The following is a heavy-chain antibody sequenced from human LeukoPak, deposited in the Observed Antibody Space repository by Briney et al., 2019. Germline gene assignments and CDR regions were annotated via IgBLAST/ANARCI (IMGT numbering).Heavy chain of an antibody. Sequence: SETLSLTCAVYGGSFSGYYWSWIRQPPGKGLEWIGEINHSGSTNYNPSLKSRVTISVDTSKNQFSLKLSSVTAADTAVYYCAGGGPDLYYFDYWGQGTLVTVSS. CDR3: AGGGPDLYYFDY. V-gene: IGHV4-34*01. J-gene: IGHJ4*02. CDR2: INHSGST. D-gene: IGHD1-14*01. CDR1: GGSFSGYY.